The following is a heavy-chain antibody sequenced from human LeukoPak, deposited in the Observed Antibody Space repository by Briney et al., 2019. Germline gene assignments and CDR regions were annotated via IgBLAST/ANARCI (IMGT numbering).Heavy chain of an antibody. Sequence: PGGSLRLSCAASGSTFSTYDMSWVRQAPGKGLEWVSATSGSGVYTYYADSVKGRFTISRDNSKNTLYLQMNSLRAEDTAVYYCAKRISGYTFDSWGQGTLVTVSS. CDR2: TSGSGVYT. J-gene: IGHJ4*02. D-gene: IGHD3-22*01. V-gene: IGHV3-23*01. CDR3: AKRISGYTFDS. CDR1: GSTFSTYD.